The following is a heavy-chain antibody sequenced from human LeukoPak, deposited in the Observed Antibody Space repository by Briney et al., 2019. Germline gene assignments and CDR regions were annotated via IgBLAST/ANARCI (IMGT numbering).Heavy chain of an antibody. V-gene: IGHV4-31*03. CDR2: IYYSGNT. D-gene: IGHD3-10*01. CDR3: ARAPLIRGLITTFDY. CDR1: GGSISSGGYY. Sequence: SETLSLTCTVSGGSISSGGYYWSWIRQHPGRGLEWIGYIYYSGNTYYNPSLKSRVIISVDRSKNQFSLELNSVTAADTAVYYCARAPLIRGLITTFDYWGQGTLVTVSS. J-gene: IGHJ4*02.